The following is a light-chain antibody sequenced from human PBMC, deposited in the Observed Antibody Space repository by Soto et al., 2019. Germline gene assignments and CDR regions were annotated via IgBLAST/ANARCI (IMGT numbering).Light chain of an antibody. CDR2: LGS. CDR1: QSLLHSNGYNY. CDR3: MQALPTP. V-gene: IGKV2-28*01. J-gene: IGKJ4*01. Sequence: DIVMTQSPLSLPVTPEEPASISCRSSQSLLHSNGYNYLDWYLQKPGQSPQLLIYLGSNRASGVPDRFSGSGSGTDFTLKISRVEAEDVGVYYCMQALPTPVGGGTKVEIK.